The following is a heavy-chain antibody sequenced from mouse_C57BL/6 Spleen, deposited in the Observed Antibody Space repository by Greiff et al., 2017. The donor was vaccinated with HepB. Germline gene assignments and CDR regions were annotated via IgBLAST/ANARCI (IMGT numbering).Heavy chain of an antibody. J-gene: IGHJ2*01. CDR2: ISSGGDYI. V-gene: IGHV5-9-1*02. D-gene: IGHD2-1*01. CDR1: GFTFSSYA. Sequence: EVQLQESGEGLVKPGGSLKLSCAASGFTFSSYAMSWVRQTPEKRLEWVAYISSGGDYIYYADTVKGRFTISRDNARNTLYLQMSSLKSEDTAMYYCTRADYGNYFDYWGQGTTLTVSS. CDR3: TRADYGNYFDY.